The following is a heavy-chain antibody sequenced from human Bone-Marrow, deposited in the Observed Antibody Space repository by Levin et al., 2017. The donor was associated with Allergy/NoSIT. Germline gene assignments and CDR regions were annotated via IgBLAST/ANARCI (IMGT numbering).Heavy chain of an antibody. J-gene: IGHJ3*01. D-gene: IGHD3-16*01. CDR2: IDENGRAI. Sequence: GGSLRLSCTASGFTLDSAWIHWVRQVPGKGLVWVSRIDENGRAINYADSVRGRFTISRDVAKNTVYLQMNSLTDEDTALYGCARVEPSKGVSFDGWGQGTMVTV. V-gene: IGHV3-74*01. CDR1: GFTLDSAW. CDR3: ARVEPSKGVSFDG.